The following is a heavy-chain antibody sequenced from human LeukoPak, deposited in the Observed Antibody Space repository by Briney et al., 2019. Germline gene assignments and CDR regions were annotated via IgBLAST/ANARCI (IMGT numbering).Heavy chain of an antibody. CDR2: IYHSGST. CDR3: ARDRDYAFDY. CDR1: GGSISTSNW. Sequence: SETLSLTCTVSGGSISTSNWWSWVRQPPGKGLEWIGEIYHSGSTNYNPSLKSRVAISVDKSKNRFSLKLSSVTAADTAVYFCARDRDYAFDYWGQGTLVTVSS. J-gene: IGHJ4*02. V-gene: IGHV4-4*02. D-gene: IGHD4-17*01.